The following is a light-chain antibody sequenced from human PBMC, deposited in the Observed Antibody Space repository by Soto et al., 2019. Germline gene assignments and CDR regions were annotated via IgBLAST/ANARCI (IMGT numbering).Light chain of an antibody. CDR2: DVS. Sequence: QSALTQPRSVSASPGQSVTISCTGTTSDVGGYNYVSWYQQHPGQAPKLMMYDVSKRPSGVPDRFSGSKSGNTASLTISGLQAEDEADYDCCSYAGSYTGVFGGGTKLTVL. J-gene: IGLJ3*02. CDR1: TSDVGGYNY. V-gene: IGLV2-11*01. CDR3: CSYAGSYTGV.